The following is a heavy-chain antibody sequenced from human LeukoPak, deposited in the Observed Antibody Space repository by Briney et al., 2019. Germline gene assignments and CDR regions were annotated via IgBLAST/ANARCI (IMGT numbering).Heavy chain of an antibody. CDR3: ARERRDGYSFNFDY. CDR1: GYTFTGYY. D-gene: IGHD5-24*01. CDR2: INPNSGGT. J-gene: IGHJ4*02. V-gene: IGHV1-2*02. Sequence: ASVKVSCKASGYTFTGYYMHWVRQAPGQGLEWMGWINPNSGGTNYAQKFQGRVTITADESTSTAYMELSSLRSEDTAVYYCARERRDGYSFNFDYWGQGTLVTVSS.